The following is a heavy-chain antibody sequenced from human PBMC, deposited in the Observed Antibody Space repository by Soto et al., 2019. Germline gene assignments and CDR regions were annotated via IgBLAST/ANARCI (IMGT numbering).Heavy chain of an antibody. CDR3: AKNGQPPYYYYGLDV. CDR2: ISGYNGDT. CDR1: GYTFSRYG. J-gene: IGHJ6*02. V-gene: IGHV1-18*01. D-gene: IGHD2-8*01. Sequence: QGHLVQSGAEVKKPGASVKVSCKASGYTFSRYGISWVRQAPGQGLELMGWISGYNGDTNYAQNFQGRVTMTIDTSTTTAYLELRSLTSDDTALYDCAKNGQPPYYYYGLDVWGQGTTVTVAS.